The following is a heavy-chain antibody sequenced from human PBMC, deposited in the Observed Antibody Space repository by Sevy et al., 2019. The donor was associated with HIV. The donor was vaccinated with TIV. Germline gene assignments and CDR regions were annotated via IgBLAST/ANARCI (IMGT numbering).Heavy chain of an antibody. Sequence: SETLSLTCTVSSGSISSSTYYWAWIRQPPGKGLEWIGSIFYSGSPYYNPSLQSRLTISVDTSKNQFSLKLSSVTSAGTAVYYCASHNYSDRSGYYYPVWFDYWGRGTLVTVSS. CDR2: IFYSGSP. CDR1: SGSISSSTYY. J-gene: IGHJ4*02. CDR3: ASHNYSDRSGYYYPVWFDY. D-gene: IGHD3-22*01. V-gene: IGHV4-39*01.